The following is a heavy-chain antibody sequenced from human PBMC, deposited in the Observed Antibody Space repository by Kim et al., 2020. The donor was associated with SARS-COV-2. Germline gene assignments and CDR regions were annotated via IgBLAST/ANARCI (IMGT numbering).Heavy chain of an antibody. CDR2: ITKRSDTI. CDR3: VRDRMGGAFDI. V-gene: IGHV3-48*02. Sequence: LSLTCATSGFSFSAYDMNWVRQAPGKGLEWLSFITKRSDTIFYADSVKGRFTISRDNAKNSLYLQMNSLRDEDTAVYFCVRDRMGGAFDIWGQGTMV. CDR1: GFSFSAYD. D-gene: IGHD3-16*01. J-gene: IGHJ3*02.